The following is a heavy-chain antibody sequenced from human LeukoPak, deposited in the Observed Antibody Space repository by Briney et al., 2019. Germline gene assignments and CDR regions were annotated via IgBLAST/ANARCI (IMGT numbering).Heavy chain of an antibody. CDR2: IYYSGST. CDR1: GGSISSSSYY. CDR3: ARRGIAVAGINYFDY. Sequence: SETLSLTCTVSGGSISSSSYYWGWIRQPPGKGLEWIGSIYYSGSTYYNPSLKSRVTISVDTSKNQFSLKLSSVTAADTAVYHCARRGIAVAGINYFDYWGQGTLVTVSS. D-gene: IGHD6-19*01. V-gene: IGHV4-39*01. J-gene: IGHJ4*02.